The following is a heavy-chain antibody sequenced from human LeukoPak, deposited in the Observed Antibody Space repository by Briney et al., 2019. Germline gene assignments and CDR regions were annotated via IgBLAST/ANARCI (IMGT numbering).Heavy chain of an antibody. V-gene: IGHV3-23*01. CDR3: AKLHSYGDY. Sequence: GESLRLSCAVSGLTFSNYGMSWVRQAPGKALECFSTISANGGSTYYADTVKGRFTISRDNSNNMVYLQMDSLRAEDTATYYCAKLHSYGDYWGQGTLVTISS. CDR2: ISANGGST. D-gene: IGHD5-18*01. J-gene: IGHJ4*02. CDR1: GLTFSNYG.